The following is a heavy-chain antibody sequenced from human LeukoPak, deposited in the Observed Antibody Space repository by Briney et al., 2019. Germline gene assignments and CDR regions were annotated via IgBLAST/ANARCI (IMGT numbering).Heavy chain of an antibody. CDR3: ARFAEVWGSYRRFDY. CDR1: GFTFSSYW. CDR2: IHQDGSAK. V-gene: IGHV3-7*01. Sequence: QAGGSLRLSCAASGFTFSSYWMSWVRQAPGKGLEWVANIHQDGSAKYYVDSVKGRLTISRDNAKNSLYLQMNSLRAEDTAVYYCARFAEVWGSYRRFDYWGQGTLVTVSS. D-gene: IGHD3-16*02. J-gene: IGHJ4*02.